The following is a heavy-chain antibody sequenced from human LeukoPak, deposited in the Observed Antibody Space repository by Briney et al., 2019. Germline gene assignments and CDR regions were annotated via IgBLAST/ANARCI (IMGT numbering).Heavy chain of an antibody. CDR2: IKQDGSEK. V-gene: IGHV3-7*04. CDR1: GFTFSSSA. CDR3: ARGRRPDY. J-gene: IGHJ4*02. Sequence: GGSLRLSCAASGFTFSSSAMSWVRQAPGKGLEWVANIKQDGSEKQYVDSVRGRFTISRDNAKNSLYLQMNSLRAEDTAVFYCARGRRPDYWGQGTLVTVSS.